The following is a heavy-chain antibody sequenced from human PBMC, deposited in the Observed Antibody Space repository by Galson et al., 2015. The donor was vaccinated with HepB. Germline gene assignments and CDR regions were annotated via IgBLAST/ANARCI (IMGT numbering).Heavy chain of an antibody. CDR1: GFTFRDYS. CDR3: AKDGRDVVFGSASYNYFAS. D-gene: IGHD3-10*01. V-gene: IGHV3-48*02. J-gene: IGHJ4*02. CDR2: LSARATTI. Sequence: SLRLSCAASGFTFRDYSMNWVRQAPGKGLEWISYLSARATTIYYADSLQGRFTVSRDDATTSLFLQMNSLRHEDTAVYFCAKDGRDVVFGSASYNYFASWGQGTLVTVAS.